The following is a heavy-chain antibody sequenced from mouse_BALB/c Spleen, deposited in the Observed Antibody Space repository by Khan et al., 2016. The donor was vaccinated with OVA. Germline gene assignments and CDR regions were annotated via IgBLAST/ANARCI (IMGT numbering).Heavy chain of an antibody. Sequence: EVQLQELGPDLVKPSQSLSLTCTVTGYSITSGYSWHWIRQFPGNKLEWMGYIHYGGNTNYNPSLKSRISNNRDTSRKQFFLQLNSVTTEDTATDYCSRAGRWFPYWGQGTLVTVSA. V-gene: IGHV3-1*02. CDR1: GYSITSGYS. J-gene: IGHJ3*01. CDR3: SRAGRWFPY. CDR2: IHYGGNT.